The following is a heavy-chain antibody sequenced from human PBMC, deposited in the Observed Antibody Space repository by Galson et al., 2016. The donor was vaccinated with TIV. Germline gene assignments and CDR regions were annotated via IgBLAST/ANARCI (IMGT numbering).Heavy chain of an antibody. V-gene: IGHV4-59*01. Sequence: SGGSISHYYWTWIRQTPGKGLEWIGYIFYTGNTDYNPSLKSRVAISVDTSKNQFSLKLSSVTAADTAVYYCARVSVGAFDIWGQGTMVTVSS. CDR1: GGSISHYY. J-gene: IGHJ3*02. CDR3: ARVSVGAFDI. CDR2: IFYTGNT.